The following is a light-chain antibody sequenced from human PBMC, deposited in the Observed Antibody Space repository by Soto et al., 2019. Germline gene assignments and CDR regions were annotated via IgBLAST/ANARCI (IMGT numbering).Light chain of an antibody. J-gene: IGLJ2*01. CDR3: CSYAGSSTFHVV. Sequence: QSALTQPASVSRSPGQSITISCTGTSSDVGSYNLVSWYQQHPGKAPKLMIYEGSKRPSGVSNRFSGSKSGNTASLTISGLQAEDEADYYCCSYAGSSTFHVVFGGGTQLTV. V-gene: IGLV2-23*03. CDR2: EGS. CDR1: SSDVGSYNL.